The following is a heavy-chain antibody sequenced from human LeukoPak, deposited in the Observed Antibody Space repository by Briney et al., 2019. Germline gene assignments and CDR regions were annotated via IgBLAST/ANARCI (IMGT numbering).Heavy chain of an antibody. Sequence: PSETLSLTCTVSGGSISSSSYCWGWIRQPPGKGLEWIGSIYYSGSTFYNPSLKSRVTVSVDTSKNQFSLKLSSVTAADTAVYYCARGLAARWFDYWGQGTLVTVSS. CDR2: IYYSGST. D-gene: IGHD5-18*01. J-gene: IGHJ4*02. V-gene: IGHV4-39*07. CDR1: GGSISSSSYC. CDR3: ARGLAARWFDY.